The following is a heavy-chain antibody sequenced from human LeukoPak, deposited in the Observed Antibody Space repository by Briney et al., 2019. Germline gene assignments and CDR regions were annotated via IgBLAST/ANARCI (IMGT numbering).Heavy chain of an antibody. CDR2: ISGSSSFI. V-gene: IGHV3-21*01. Sequence: GGSLRLSCAASGFTFSSYNMNWVRQAPGKGLEWVSSISGSSSFISYADSMQSRFTISRDNARNSLYLQMNSMRAEDTAVYYCARDGLQAYYDSSGFFDYWGQGTLVTVSS. CDR1: GFTFSSYN. D-gene: IGHD3-22*01. J-gene: IGHJ4*02. CDR3: ARDGLQAYYDSSGFFDY.